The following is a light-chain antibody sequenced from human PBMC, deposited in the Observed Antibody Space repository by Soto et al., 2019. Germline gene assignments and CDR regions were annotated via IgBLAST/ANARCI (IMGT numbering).Light chain of an antibody. Sequence: QPVLTQPPSVSGAPGERGTISCTVSSSNIGAGYDVHWYQQPPGTAPKLLIYANNNRPSGVPDRFAGSKSVTSVSLAITGLQSDDEADYYCCAYTSTSALYVFGTGTKVTVL. CDR2: ANN. V-gene: IGLV1-40*01. J-gene: IGLJ1*01. CDR1: SSNIGAGYD. CDR3: CAYTSTSALYV.